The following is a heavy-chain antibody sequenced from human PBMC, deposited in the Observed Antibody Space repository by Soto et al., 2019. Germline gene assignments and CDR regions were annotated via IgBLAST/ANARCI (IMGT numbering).Heavy chain of an antibody. CDR1: GSRFTSYW. Sequence: EVQLVQSGAEVKKPGESLRISCKGSGSRFTSYWIGWVRQKPGKGLEWMGIIYPGDSDTRYSPSFQGQVTISADKSISTAYLQWSRLKASDTARYFCAAGMQVGVAVPAPIAYWGQGTLVTVSS. V-gene: IGHV5-51*01. CDR2: IYPGDSDT. D-gene: IGHD2-15*01. J-gene: IGHJ4*02. CDR3: AAGMQVGVAVPAPIAY.